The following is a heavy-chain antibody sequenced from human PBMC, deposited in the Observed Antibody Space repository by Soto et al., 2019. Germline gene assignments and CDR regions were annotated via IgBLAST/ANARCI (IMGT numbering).Heavy chain of an antibody. D-gene: IGHD6-19*01. CDR2: IRSKAYGGTT. V-gene: IGHV3-49*03. CDR1: GFTFGDYA. CDR3: TRTHQQWLVPGWFDP. Sequence: GGSLRLSCTASGFTFGDYAMSWFRQAPGKGLEWVGFIRSKAYGGTTEYAASVKGRFTISRDDSKSIAYLQMNSLKTEDTAVYYCTRTHQQWLVPGWFDPWGQGTLVTVSS. J-gene: IGHJ5*02.